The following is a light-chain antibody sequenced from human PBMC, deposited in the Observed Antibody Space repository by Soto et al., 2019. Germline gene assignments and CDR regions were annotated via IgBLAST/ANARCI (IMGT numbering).Light chain of an antibody. CDR2: DVR. Sequence: QSALTQPASVSGSPGQSITISCTGTSSDVGGYNFVSWYQQHPGKAPKFIIYDVRNRPSGVSNRFSGSRSGNTASLTISGLPAEDEADYYCSSYTSSSTVLFGGGTKLTVL. CDR3: SSYTSSSTVL. V-gene: IGLV2-14*03. CDR1: SSDVGGYNF. J-gene: IGLJ2*01.